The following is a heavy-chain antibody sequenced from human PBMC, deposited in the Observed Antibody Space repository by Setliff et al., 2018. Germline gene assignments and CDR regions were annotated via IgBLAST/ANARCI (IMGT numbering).Heavy chain of an antibody. J-gene: IGHJ4*02. V-gene: IGHV4-39*07. CDR3: ARDMGQPYYFES. CDR1: GGSISSMSYY. D-gene: IGHD1-1*01. CDR2: IYYTGST. Sequence: ETLSLTCTVSGGSISSMSYYWGWIRQPPGKGLEWIGSIYYTGSTYYNPSLKSRVTMSVDTSKRQFSLKLGSATAADTAVYYCARDMGQPYYFESWGLGTLVT.